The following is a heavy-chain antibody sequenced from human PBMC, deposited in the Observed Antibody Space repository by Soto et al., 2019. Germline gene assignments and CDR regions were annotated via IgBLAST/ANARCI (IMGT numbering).Heavy chain of an antibody. D-gene: IGHD3-22*01. CDR3: ARDRSYYDSSGSYYYYYGMDV. V-gene: IGHV1-3*01. J-gene: IGHJ6*02. Sequence: ASVKVSCKASGYTFTSYAMHWVRQAPGQRLEWMGWINAGNGNTKYSQKFQGRVTITRDTSASTAYMELSSLRSEDTAVYYCARDRSYYDSSGSYYYYYGMDVWGHGTTVPVS. CDR2: INAGNGNT. CDR1: GYTFTSYA.